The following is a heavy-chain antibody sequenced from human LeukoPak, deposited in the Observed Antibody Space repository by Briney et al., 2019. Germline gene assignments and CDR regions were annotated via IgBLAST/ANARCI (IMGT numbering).Heavy chain of an antibody. CDR1: GFTFNNYW. V-gene: IGHV3-7*01. Sequence: GGSLRLSCAASGFTFNNYWMNWVRQAPGRGLEWVANIEQDGSEKYYVDSVKSRFTISRDNAKNSLSLQMNSLRAEDTAVYYCARDLRTPGFFDYWGQGTLVTVSS. J-gene: IGHJ4*02. CDR2: IEQDGSEK. CDR3: ARDLRTPGFFDY.